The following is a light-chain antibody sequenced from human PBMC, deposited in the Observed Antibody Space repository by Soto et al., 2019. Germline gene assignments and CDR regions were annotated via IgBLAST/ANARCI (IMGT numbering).Light chain of an antibody. CDR2: DVS. Sequence: QSALTQPRSVSGSPGQSVTISCTGTSSDVAIYNYISWYQQHPGEAPKLMIPDVSERPSGVPDRFSGSKSGNTASLTISGLQAEDEADYYCCSYAGSYTFARNVFGTGTKVTVL. V-gene: IGLV2-11*01. CDR1: SSDVAIYNY. CDR3: CSYAGSYTFARNV. J-gene: IGLJ1*01.